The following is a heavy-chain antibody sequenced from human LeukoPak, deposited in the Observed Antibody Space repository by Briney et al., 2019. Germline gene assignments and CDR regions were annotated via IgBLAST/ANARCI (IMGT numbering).Heavy chain of an antibody. CDR3: ATSRLYDFWSGYYRHYQGVDY. J-gene: IGHJ4*02. CDR1: GGSISSGDYY. D-gene: IGHD3-3*01. Sequence: PSETLSLTCTVSGGSISSGDYYWSWIRQPPGTGLEWIGYIYYSGSTYYNPSLKSRVTISVDTSKNQFSLKLSSVTAADTAVCYCATSRLYDFWSGYYRHYQGVDYWGQGTLVTVSS. CDR2: IYYSGST. V-gene: IGHV4-30-4*08.